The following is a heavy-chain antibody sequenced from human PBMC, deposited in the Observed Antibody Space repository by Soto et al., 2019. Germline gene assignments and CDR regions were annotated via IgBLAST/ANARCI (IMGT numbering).Heavy chain of an antibody. CDR1: GYTFNNYD. D-gene: IGHD3-16*01. CDR2: MNPNSGNT. CDR3: ARVGEFRVVAAVAFDI. J-gene: IGHJ3*02. V-gene: IGHV1-8*01. Sequence: QVQLVQSGAEVKKPGASVKVSCRASGYTFNNYDIDWVRQAPGQGLEWMGWMNPNSGNTGYAQKFQGRVTMTKNASINTAYMELSILRSDDTAVYYCARVGEFRVVAAVAFDIWGQGTMLTVSS.